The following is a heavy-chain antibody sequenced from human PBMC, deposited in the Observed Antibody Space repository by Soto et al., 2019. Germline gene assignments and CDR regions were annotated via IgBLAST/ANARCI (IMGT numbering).Heavy chain of an antibody. V-gene: IGHV5-10-1*01. J-gene: IGHJ6*02. CDR2: IDPSDSYT. CDR1: GYSFTSYW. D-gene: IGHD6-13*01. CDR3: ARIAPTFYYYGMDV. Sequence: GESLKISCKGSGYSFTSYWISWVRQMPGKGLEWMGRIDPSDSYTNYSPSFQGHVTTSADKSISTAYLQWSSLKASDTAMYYCARIAPTFYYYGMDVWGQGTTVTVSS.